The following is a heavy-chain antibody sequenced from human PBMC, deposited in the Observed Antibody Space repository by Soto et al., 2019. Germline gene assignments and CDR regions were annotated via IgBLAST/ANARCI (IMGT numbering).Heavy chain of an antibody. Sequence: PSETLSLTCTVSRGSISRYYFSWIRQPPGKGLEWIGYIYYSGSTNYNPSLKSRVTISVDTSKNQFSLKLSSVTAADTAVYYCAREGPYGSGSYYVDWFDPWGQGTLVTAPQ. D-gene: IGHD3-10*01. CDR3: AREGPYGSGSYYVDWFDP. CDR2: IYYSGST. J-gene: IGHJ5*02. CDR1: RGSISRYY. V-gene: IGHV4-59*12.